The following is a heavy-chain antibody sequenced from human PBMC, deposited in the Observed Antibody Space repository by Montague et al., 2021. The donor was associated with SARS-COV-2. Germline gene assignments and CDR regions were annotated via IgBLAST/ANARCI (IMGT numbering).Heavy chain of an antibody. D-gene: IGHD6-13*01. CDR2: TDWDDDK. V-gene: IGHV2-70*01. J-gene: IGHJ4*02. Sequence: PALVKPTQTLTLTCTPSGLPLSTSGLCVGWIRQPPGKALEWLALTDWDDDKYYSPSLKTRLSISKDTSKNQVVLTMANMEPVDTATYYCARIPNDSWYVSYFDYWGQGILVTVSS. CDR1: GLPLSTSGLC. CDR3: ARIPNDSWYVSYFDY.